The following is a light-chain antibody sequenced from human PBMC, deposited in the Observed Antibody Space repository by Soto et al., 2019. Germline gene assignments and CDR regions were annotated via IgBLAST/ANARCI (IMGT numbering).Light chain of an antibody. J-gene: IGKJ1*01. V-gene: IGKV1-5*01. CDR1: QSISSW. Sequence: DIQMTQSPSTLSASVGDRVTITCRASQSISSWLAWYQQKPGKAPKLLIYDASSLESGVPSRFSGSGSGTEFNLTISSLQPDDFAPYYCQQYNSYRGTFGQGTKVEIK. CDR2: DAS. CDR3: QQYNSYRGT.